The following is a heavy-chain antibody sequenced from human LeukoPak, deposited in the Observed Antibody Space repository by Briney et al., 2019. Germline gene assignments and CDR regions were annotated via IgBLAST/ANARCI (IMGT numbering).Heavy chain of an antibody. CDR2: ISSSGTTI. J-gene: IGHJ5*02. Sequence: GGSLRLSCAASGFTFSDYYMSWIRQAPGKGLEWVSYISSSGTTIYYADSVKGRFTISRDNAKNSLYLQMNSLRAEDTAVYYCARDLNGGSYGDNWFDPWGQGTLVTVSS. V-gene: IGHV3-11*01. CDR1: GFTFSDYY. D-gene: IGHD4-17*01. CDR3: ARDLNGGSYGDNWFDP.